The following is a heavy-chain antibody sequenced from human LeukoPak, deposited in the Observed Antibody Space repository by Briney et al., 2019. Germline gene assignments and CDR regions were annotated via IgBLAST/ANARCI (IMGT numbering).Heavy chain of an antibody. CDR3: ARGGDYYGFGDY. CDR2: MNPNSGNA. D-gene: IGHD3-22*01. Sequence: ASVKVSCKASGYTFTTYDINWVRQAAGQGLEWMGWMNPNSGNAGYAQKFQGRVTITRDTSISTAYMELRTLRSDDTAVYYCARGGDYYGFGDYWGQGTLVTVSS. J-gene: IGHJ4*02. CDR1: GYTFTTYD. V-gene: IGHV1-8*03.